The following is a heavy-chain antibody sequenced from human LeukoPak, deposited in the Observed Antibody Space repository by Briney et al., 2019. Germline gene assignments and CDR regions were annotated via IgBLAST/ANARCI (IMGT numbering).Heavy chain of an antibody. D-gene: IGHD3-22*01. J-gene: IGHJ4*02. V-gene: IGHV1-2*02. CDR2: INPNSGGT. CDR1: GYTFTGYY. Sequence: ASVKVSCKASGYTFTGYYMHWVRQAPGQGLEWMGWINPNSGGTNYAQKFQGRVTMTRDTSISTAYMELSRLRSDDTAVYYCARVCRVDYYDSSGYYYYFDYWGQGTLVTVSS. CDR3: ARVCRVDYYDSSGYYYYFDY.